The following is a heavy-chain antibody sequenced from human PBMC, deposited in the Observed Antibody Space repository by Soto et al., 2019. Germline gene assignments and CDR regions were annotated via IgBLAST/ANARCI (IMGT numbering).Heavy chain of an antibody. CDR1: GFTFRAYG. J-gene: IGHJ4*02. CDR2: VSYDGSRQ. V-gene: IGHV3-30*18. Sequence: GGSLRLSCAASGFTFRAYGMHWVRQAPGKGLEWVAVVSYDGSRQYYRESVRGRSIISRDNSKNTLSLQMNSLRPEDTSVYFCAKGQIPGSTGSPGYFDSWGQGAVVTVSS. D-gene: IGHD2-2*03. CDR3: AKGQIPGSTGSPGYFDS.